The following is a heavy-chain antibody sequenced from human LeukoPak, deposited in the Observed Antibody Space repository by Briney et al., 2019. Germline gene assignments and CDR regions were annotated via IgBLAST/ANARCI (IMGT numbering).Heavy chain of an antibody. D-gene: IGHD5-24*01. CDR1: GFTFSSYA. CDR3: AKEGMATRLFDY. V-gene: IGHV3-23*01. Sequence: GGSLRLSCAASGFTFSSYAMSWVRQAPGKGLEWVSAISDSGGSTFYADSVKGRFTISRDNSRNTLYLHMDSLRVEDTAVYYCAKEGMATRLFDYWGQGTLVTVSS. CDR2: ISDSGGST. J-gene: IGHJ4*02.